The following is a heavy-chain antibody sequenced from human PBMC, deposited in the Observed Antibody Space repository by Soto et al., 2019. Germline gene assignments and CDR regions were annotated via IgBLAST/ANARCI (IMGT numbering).Heavy chain of an antibody. D-gene: IGHD3-10*01. V-gene: IGHV3-33*01. CDR3: AREGFGELEHNGYYYYGMDV. CDR1: GFTFSSYG. J-gene: IGHJ6*02. CDR2: IWYDGSNK. Sequence: QVQLVESGGGVVQPGRSLRLSCAASGFTFSSYGMHWVRQAPGKGLEWVAGIWYDGSNKYYADSVKGRFTISRDNSKNTLYLQMNSLRAEDTAVYYCAREGFGELEHNGYYYYGMDVWGQGTTVTVSS.